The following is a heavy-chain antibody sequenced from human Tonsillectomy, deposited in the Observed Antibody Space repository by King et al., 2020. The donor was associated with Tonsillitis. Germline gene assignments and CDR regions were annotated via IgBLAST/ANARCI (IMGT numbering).Heavy chain of an antibody. Sequence: HVQLVQSGAEVKKPGSSVKVSCKASGGTFLSYAINWVRQAPGQGLEWMGGIIPIFDTANYAQKFQGRVTITADESTSTAYMELSSLRSEDTAVYYCAREGDGRAGALRLWGDHSAKYFQHWGQGTLVTVSS. CDR1: GGTFLSYA. CDR3: AREGDGRAGALRLWGDHSAKYFQH. V-gene: IGHV1-69*01. CDR2: IIPIFDTA. J-gene: IGHJ1*01. D-gene: IGHD2-21*01.